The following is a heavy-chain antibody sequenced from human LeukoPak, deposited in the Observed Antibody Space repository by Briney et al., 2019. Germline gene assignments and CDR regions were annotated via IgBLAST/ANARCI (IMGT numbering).Heavy chain of an antibody. Sequence: PPQTLSLTCTVSGGSISSDAYYWSWIRQLPGKGLEWIGYIYYSGITYYNPSLKTRVIISLDTSKNQFSLELTSVTAADTAVYYCARDLRGYGENDYWGQGTLVTISS. CDR2: IYYSGIT. J-gene: IGHJ4*02. CDR1: GGSISSDAYY. D-gene: IGHD4-17*01. CDR3: ARDLRGYGENDY. V-gene: IGHV4-31*03.